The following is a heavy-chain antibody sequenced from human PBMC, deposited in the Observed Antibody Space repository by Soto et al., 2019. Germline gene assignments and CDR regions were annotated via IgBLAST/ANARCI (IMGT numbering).Heavy chain of an antibody. CDR1: CGSISSGDYY. CDR3: ARDGDNGGNSWFDP. Sequence: PSETLSLTCTVSCGSISSGDYYWSWIRQPPGKGLEWIGYIYYSGSTYYNPSLKSRVTISVDTSRNQFSLKLSSVTAADTAVYYCARDGDNGGNSWFDPWGQGTLVTVSS. J-gene: IGHJ5*02. V-gene: IGHV4-30-4*01. CDR2: IYYSGST. D-gene: IGHD2-21*02.